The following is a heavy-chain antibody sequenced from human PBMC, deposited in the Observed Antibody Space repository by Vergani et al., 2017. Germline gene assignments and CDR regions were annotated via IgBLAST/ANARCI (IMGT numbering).Heavy chain of an antibody. V-gene: IGHV3-23*04. D-gene: IGHD1-26*01. CDR2: ISGSGGST. J-gene: IGHJ4*02. CDR3: AKDPRDRSGSYYWGLFDY. CDR1: GFTFSSYA. Sequence: DVDLVESGGGFVQPGGSRRLSCAASGFTFSSYAMSWVRQAPGKGLEWVSAISGSGGSTYYADSVKGRFTISRDNSKNTLYLQMNSLRAEDTAVYYCAKDPRDRSGSYYWGLFDYWGQGTLVTVSS.